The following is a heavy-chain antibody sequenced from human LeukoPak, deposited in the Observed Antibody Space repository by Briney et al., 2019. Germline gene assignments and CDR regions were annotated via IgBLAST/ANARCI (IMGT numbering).Heavy chain of an antibody. CDR2: MNPNSGNT. V-gene: IGHV1-8*01. Sequence: ASVKVSCKASGYTFTSYDINWVRQATGQGLEWMGWMNPNSGNTGYAQKFQGRVAMTRNSSISTAYMELSSLRSEDTAVYYCARRPGYCSDGSCYSLNYWGQGTLVTVSS. CDR3: ARRPGYCSDGSCYSLNY. J-gene: IGHJ4*02. D-gene: IGHD2-15*01. CDR1: GYTFTSYD.